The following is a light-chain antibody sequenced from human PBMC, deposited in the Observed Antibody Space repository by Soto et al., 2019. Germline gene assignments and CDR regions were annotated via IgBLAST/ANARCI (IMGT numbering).Light chain of an antibody. CDR3: GSYTTSSNDV. J-gene: IGLJ1*01. CDR1: ISDVGSYNY. Sequence: QSVLTQPASVSGSPGQSITISCTGTISDVGSYNYVSWYQQYPGKAPKLMIYDVSTRPPGVSDRFSGSKSGNTASLTISGLRAEDEADYYCGSYTTSSNDVFGTGTKVTVL. V-gene: IGLV2-14*03. CDR2: DVS.